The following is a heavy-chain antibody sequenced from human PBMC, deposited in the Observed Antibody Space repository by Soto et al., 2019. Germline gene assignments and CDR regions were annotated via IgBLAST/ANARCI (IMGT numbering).Heavy chain of an antibody. J-gene: IGHJ5*02. V-gene: IGHV4-31*03. CDR1: GGSISSGDYY. Sequence: TLSLTCTVSGGSISSGDYYWSWVRQHPGKGLEWIGYRSYSGSTYYHPSLKSRVTIVVDTSRNQFSLRLSSVTAADTAVYYCAREGGLAYCGGDCLYNWFDPWGQGTLVTVSS. CDR2: RSYSGST. CDR3: AREGGLAYCGGDCLYNWFDP. D-gene: IGHD2-21*02.